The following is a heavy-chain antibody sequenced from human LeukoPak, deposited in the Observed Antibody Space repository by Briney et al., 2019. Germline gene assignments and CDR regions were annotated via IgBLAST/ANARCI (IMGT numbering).Heavy chain of an antibody. CDR3: ASLGTTLGNYSYYGMDV. V-gene: IGHV4-34*01. CDR1: GGSFSGYY. D-gene: IGHD1-7*01. CDR2: INHSGST. J-gene: IGHJ6*02. Sequence: SETLSLTCAVYGGSFSGYYWSWIRQPPGKGLEWIGEINHSGSTNYNPSLKSRVTISVDTSKNQFSLKLSSVTAADTAVYYCASLGTTLGNYSYYGMDVWGQGTTVTVSS.